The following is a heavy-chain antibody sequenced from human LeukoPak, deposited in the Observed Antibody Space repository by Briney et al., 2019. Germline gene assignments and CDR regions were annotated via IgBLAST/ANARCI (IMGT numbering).Heavy chain of an antibody. D-gene: IGHD1-7*01. V-gene: IGHV3-30*18. CDR2: ISYDGPNK. Sequence: PGGSLRLSCAASGFTFSTYGMHWVRQVPGKGLEWVAVISYDGPNKYYAESVKGRFTISRDNSKNTLFLQMNSLRAEDTAVYYCAKRRGLELLYYYYMDVWGKGTTVTVSS. CDR1: GFTFSTYG. CDR3: AKRRGLELLYYYYMDV. J-gene: IGHJ6*03.